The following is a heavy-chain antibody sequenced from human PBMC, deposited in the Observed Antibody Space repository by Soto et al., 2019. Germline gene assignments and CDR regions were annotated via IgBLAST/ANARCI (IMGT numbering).Heavy chain of an antibody. CDR2: INTDGGSS. J-gene: IGHJ3*02. D-gene: IGHD2-2*01. CDR3: AREAGYCSRTSCYRRAFDT. V-gene: IGHV3-74*03. CDR1: GFTFSGHW. Sequence: EVQLVESGGDLVQPGGSLRLSCAASGFTFSGHWMHWVRQVPGKGLEWVSRINTDGGSSAYADSVKGRFTISRDNAKNTLYLQMNGLRAEDTAVYYCAREAGYCSRTSCYRRAFDTWGQETTVTVSS.